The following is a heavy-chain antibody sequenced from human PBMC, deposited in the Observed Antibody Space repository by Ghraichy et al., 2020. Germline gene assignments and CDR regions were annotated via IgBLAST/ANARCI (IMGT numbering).Heavy chain of an antibody. V-gene: IGHV3-23*01. D-gene: IGHD5-24*01. CDR3: VKDRRDGYNARAFDI. Sequence: GALRLSCAASGFIFSTYAMSWVRQAPGKGLEWVSVISGSGGSTYYADSVKGRFTISRDNSKNTLDLQMNSLRAEDTAVYYCVKDRRDGYNARAFDIWGQGTMVTVSS. J-gene: IGHJ3*02. CDR1: GFIFSTYA. CDR2: ISGSGGST.